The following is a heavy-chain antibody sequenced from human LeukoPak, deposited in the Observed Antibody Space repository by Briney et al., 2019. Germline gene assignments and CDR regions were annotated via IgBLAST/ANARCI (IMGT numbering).Heavy chain of an antibody. CDR3: AKRIVAGGPTFDY. CDR2: IGGSSGTI. V-gene: IGHV3-23*01. Sequence: GPSRILPWAASGLPWSSYGRCWVRHKPGKGLEWVSAIGGSSGTIYYADSVKGRFNISRDNSKNTLYLQMNSLRTEDTAIYYCAKRIVAGGPTFDYWGQGTLVTVS. CDR1: GLPWSSYG. D-gene: IGHD6-13*01. J-gene: IGHJ4*02.